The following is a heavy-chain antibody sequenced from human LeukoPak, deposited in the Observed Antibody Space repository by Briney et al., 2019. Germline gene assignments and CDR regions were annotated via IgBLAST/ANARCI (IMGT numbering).Heavy chain of an antibody. V-gene: IGHV1-18*01. CDR2: ISAYNGNT. D-gene: IGHD6-19*01. CDR1: GYTFTRYG. J-gene: IGHJ4*02. Sequence: ASVKVSCKASGYTFTRYGISWVRQAPGQGLEWMGWISAYNGNTNYAQKLQGRVTMTTDTSTSTAYMELRSLRSDDTAVYYCAREQWPPNAWDYWGQGTLVTVSS. CDR3: AREQWPPNAWDY.